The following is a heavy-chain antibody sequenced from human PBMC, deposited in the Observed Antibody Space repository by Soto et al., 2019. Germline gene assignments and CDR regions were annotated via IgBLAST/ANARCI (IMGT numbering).Heavy chain of an antibody. CDR3: ARILPHQYSKVHYFYY. Sequence: PSQTRSLTCAISGDSVSSNSAAWNCIRQSPSRGLEWLGRTYYRSKWYNDYAVSVKSRITINPDTSKNQFSLQLNSVTPEDTAVYYCARILPHQYSKVHYFYYWGQGTLLTVSS. CDR1: GDSVSSNSAA. D-gene: IGHD6-6*01. J-gene: IGHJ4*02. CDR2: TYYRSKWYN. V-gene: IGHV6-1*01.